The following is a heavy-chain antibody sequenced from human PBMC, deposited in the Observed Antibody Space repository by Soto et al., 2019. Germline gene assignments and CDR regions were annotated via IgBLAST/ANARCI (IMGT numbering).Heavy chain of an antibody. J-gene: IGHJ4*02. Sequence: QVQLVQSGAEVKKPGASVKVSCKASGYTFTNYGITWVRQAPGQGLEWMGWISSYNGYTNYAQKLQGRVTMTTDISTTITYMEVRSLTSEATAVYFCARSSRYDFLSDSTAPSYYFDYWGQGTLVTVSS. CDR3: ARSSRYDFLSDSTAPSYYFDY. V-gene: IGHV1-18*01. D-gene: IGHD3-3*01. CDR2: ISSYNGYT. CDR1: GYTFTNYG.